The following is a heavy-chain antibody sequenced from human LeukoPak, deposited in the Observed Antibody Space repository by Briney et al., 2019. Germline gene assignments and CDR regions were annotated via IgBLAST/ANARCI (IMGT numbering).Heavy chain of an antibody. CDR2: INIDERIT. J-gene: IGHJ4*02. CDR1: GFSFSTQR. D-gene: IGHD3-16*01. CDR3: AKDSPHDYVWANDKLGWFCDY. V-gene: IGHV3-74*01. Sequence: GGSLRLSCAASGFSFSTQRMHWVRHAPGKGLVWVSYINIDERITGYADSVKGRFTISRDNAKNTLYLLMNSLRAEDVAIYYCAKDSPHDYVWANDKLGWFCDYWGQGTLVTVSS.